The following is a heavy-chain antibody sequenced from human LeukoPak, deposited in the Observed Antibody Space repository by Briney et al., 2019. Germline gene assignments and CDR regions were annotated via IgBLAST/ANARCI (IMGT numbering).Heavy chain of an antibody. CDR1: GGSISTYY. D-gene: IGHD1-26*01. J-gene: IGHJ5*02. V-gene: IGHV4-4*07. CDR2: VHTSGST. CDR3: ARGLVGTTGEQNWFDP. Sequence: SSETLSLTCTVSGGSISTYYWSWIRQPAGKGLEWIGRVHTSGSTNYNPSLKSRVTISVDNSKNQFSLKLSSVTAADTAIYYCARGLVGTTGEQNWFDPWGQGTLVTVSS.